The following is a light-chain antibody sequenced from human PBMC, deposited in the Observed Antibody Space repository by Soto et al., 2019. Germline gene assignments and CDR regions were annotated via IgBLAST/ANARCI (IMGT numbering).Light chain of an antibody. CDR1: QSVSSSY. Sequence: EIGLTQSAGTLSWSPGERATLSCGASQSVSSSYLAWYQQKPGQAPRLLIYGASSRATGIPDRFSGSGSGTDFTLTISRLEPEDSAVYYCQQYGVSPTFGGGTKVDIK. V-gene: IGKV3-20*01. CDR2: GAS. CDR3: QQYGVSPT. J-gene: IGKJ4*01.